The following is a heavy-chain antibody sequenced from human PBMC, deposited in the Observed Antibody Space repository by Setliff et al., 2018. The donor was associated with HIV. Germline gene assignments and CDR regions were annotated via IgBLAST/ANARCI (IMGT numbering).Heavy chain of an antibody. Sequence: ASVKVSCKASGYTFTGYYMHWVRQAPGQGLEWMGIINPSGGSTSYAQNFQGRVTMTRDTSTSTVYMELSSLRSEDTAVYYCARRGSRGDYYYYMDVWGKGTTVTVSS. J-gene: IGHJ6*03. CDR2: INPSGGST. CDR3: ARRGSRGDYYYYMDV. D-gene: IGHD3-10*01. CDR1: GYTFTGYY. V-gene: IGHV1-46*01.